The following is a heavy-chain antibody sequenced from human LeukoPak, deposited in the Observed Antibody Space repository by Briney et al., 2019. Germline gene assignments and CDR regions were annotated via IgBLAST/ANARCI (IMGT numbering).Heavy chain of an antibody. V-gene: IGHV3-7*01. Sequence: TGGSLRLSCAASGFTFSSYWITWVRQAPGKGLEWVSNIKPDGSEKYYVDSVKGRFTISRDNAKNSLYLQMNSLRAEDTAVYYCARDQGTYYFGSGSYNYNYWGQGILVTVSS. CDR3: ARDQGTYYFGSGSYNYNY. CDR2: IKPDGSEK. D-gene: IGHD3-10*01. CDR1: GFTFSSYW. J-gene: IGHJ4*02.